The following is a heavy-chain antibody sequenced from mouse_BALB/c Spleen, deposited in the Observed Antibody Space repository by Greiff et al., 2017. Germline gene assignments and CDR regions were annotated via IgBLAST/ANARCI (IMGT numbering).Heavy chain of an antibody. Sequence: QVTLKVSGPGILQPSQTLSLTCSFSGFSLSTSGMGVSWIRQPSGKGLEWLAHIYWDDDKRYNPSLKSRLTISKDTSSNQVFLKITSVDTADTATYNCALGGDDYDGRFAHRGQGTLGTVSA. CDR3: ALGGDDYDGRFAH. CDR2: IYWDDDK. D-gene: IGHD2-4*01. CDR1: GFSLSTSGMG. J-gene: IGHJ3*01. V-gene: IGHV8-12*01.